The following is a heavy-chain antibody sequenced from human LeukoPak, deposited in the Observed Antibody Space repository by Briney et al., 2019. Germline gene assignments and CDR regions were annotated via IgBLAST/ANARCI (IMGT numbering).Heavy chain of an antibody. V-gene: IGHV3-23*01. Sequence: LTGGSVSFSCAASEFSFSNYAMRWVRQAPGKGLEWVSSIDYNGATTYYADSVKGRFTISRDNSKSTLYLQMNSLRAEDTAVYHCARGSEMTTMRKWFNTWGQGAMVTVSS. J-gene: IGHJ5*02. CDR2: IDYNGATT. D-gene: IGHD5-24*01. CDR1: EFSFSNYA. CDR3: ARGSEMTTMRKWFNT.